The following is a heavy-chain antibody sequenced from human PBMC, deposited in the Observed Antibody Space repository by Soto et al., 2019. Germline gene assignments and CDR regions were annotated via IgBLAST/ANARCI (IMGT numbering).Heavy chain of an antibody. Sequence: ASVKVSCKASGYIFISYGISWVRQAPGQGLEWMGRISPYNGNTNYAQNLQGRVTMTTDTSTSTAYMELRSLRSDDTAVYYCARDLDVSVRYYTDNWGPGTQVTVSA. CDR1: GYIFISYG. D-gene: IGHD3-10*01. V-gene: IGHV1-18*01. CDR2: ISPYNGNT. CDR3: ARDLDVSVRYYTDN. J-gene: IGHJ4*02.